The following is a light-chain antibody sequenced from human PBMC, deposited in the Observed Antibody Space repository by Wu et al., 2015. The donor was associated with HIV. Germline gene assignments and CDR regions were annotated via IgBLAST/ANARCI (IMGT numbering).Light chain of an antibody. CDR1: QSVRSDY. Sequence: EIVLTQSPGTLSLSPGERATLSCRASQSVRSDYLGWYQQRPGQAPRLLIYGASSRVTGIPDRFSGSGSGTDFTLTISRLEPEDFAVYFCQQYSESPTTFGQGTKLVI. J-gene: IGKJ2*01. CDR3: QQYSESPTT. CDR2: GAS. V-gene: IGKV3-20*01.